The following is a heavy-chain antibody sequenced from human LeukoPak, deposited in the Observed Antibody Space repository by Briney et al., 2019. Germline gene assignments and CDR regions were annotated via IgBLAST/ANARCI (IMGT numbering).Heavy chain of an antibody. Sequence: PGGSLRLSCAASGFTFSDYIINWVRQAPGKGLEWISYISSSGDTIYYADSVKGRFTISRDNTDNSLFLQMSSLRAEDTAVYYCARERRQWQPFDIWGQGTMVTVSS. J-gene: IGHJ3*02. CDR2: ISSSGDTI. D-gene: IGHD6-19*01. V-gene: IGHV3-48*04. CDR1: GFTFSDYI. CDR3: ARERRQWQPFDI.